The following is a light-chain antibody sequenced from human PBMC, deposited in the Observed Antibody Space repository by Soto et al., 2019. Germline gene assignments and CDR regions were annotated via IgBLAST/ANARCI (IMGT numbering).Light chain of an antibody. Sequence: DIPMTQSPSSLSAFVGDRVTITCRASQDIRNDLGWYQQKLGKAPKRLIYASSSLQSGVPSRFSGSGSGTEFTLTISSLQPEDFATYYCLQHNSYPLTFGQGTRLEIK. CDR1: QDIRND. J-gene: IGKJ5*01. V-gene: IGKV1-17*01. CDR3: LQHNSYPLT. CDR2: ASS.